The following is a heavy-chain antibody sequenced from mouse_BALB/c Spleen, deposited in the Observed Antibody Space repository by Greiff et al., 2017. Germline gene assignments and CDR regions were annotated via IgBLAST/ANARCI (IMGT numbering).Heavy chain of an antibody. J-gene: IGHJ4*01. Sequence: EVKLVESGGGLVQPGGSLTLSCATSGFTFTAYYMSWVRQPPGKALEWLGFIRNKANGYTTESSASVKGRFTISSDNSQSILCLQMNTLRAEDSATYYCARDIRGRDYAMDYWGQGTSVTVSA. V-gene: IGHV7-3*02. CDR1: GFTFTAYY. CDR2: IRNKANGYTT. CDR3: ARDIRGRDYAMDY.